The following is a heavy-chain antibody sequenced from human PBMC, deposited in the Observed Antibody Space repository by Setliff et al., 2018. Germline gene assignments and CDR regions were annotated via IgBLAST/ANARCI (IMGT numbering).Heavy chain of an antibody. D-gene: IGHD3-22*01. Sequence: GGSLRLSCAAAGFTFSSHWMHWVRQAPGKRLMWVSRINNDGSSTSYADSVKGRFTISRDNAKNTLYLQMNSLRAEDTALYYCAKDAIVVVTMHNWFDPWGQGTLVTVSS. CDR3: AKDAIVVVTMHNWFDP. CDR1: GFTFSSHW. V-gene: IGHV3-74*01. CDR2: INNDGSST. J-gene: IGHJ5*02.